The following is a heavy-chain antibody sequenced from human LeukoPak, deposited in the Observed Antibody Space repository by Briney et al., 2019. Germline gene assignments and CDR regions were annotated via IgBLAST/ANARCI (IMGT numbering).Heavy chain of an antibody. J-gene: IGHJ4*02. Sequence: GGSLRLSCAASGFTFSSYAMSWFRQAPGKGLEWVGFIRTKAYGGTPDYAASVKGRFTISRDDSKSIAYLQMNSLKTEDTAVYYCARGGYSYEYWGQGTLVTVSS. V-gene: IGHV3-49*03. CDR3: ARGGYSYEY. CDR2: IRTKAYGGTP. CDR1: GFTFSSYA. D-gene: IGHD5-18*01.